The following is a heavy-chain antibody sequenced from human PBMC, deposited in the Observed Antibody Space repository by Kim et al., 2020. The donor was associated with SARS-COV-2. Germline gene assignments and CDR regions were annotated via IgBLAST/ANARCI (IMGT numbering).Heavy chain of an antibody. J-gene: IGHJ4*02. CDR2: IYYSGST. CDR3: ARDVEEDSYGFDY. CDR1: GGSISSYY. D-gene: IGHD5-18*01. V-gene: IGHV4-59*01. Sequence: SETLSLTCTVSGGSISSYYWSWIRQPPGKGLEWIGYIYYSGSTNYNPSLKSRVTISVDTSKNQFSLKLSSVTAADTAVYYCARDVEEDSYGFDYWGQGTLVTVSS.